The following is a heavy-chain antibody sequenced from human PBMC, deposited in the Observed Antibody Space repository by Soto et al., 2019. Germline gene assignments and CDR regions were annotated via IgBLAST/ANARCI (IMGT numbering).Heavy chain of an antibody. Sequence: EVQLVESGGGLVQPGGSLRLSCAASGFTVSSNYMSWVRQAPGKGLEWVSVIYSGGSTYYADSVKDRFTISSDNSKNTLYVKMNNLRAYDTAVYDCAGDAAYDYICWSQGTLVPVSS. J-gene: IGHJ4*02. D-gene: IGHD3-16*01. CDR1: GFTVSSNY. CDR3: AGDAAYDYIC. CDR2: IYSGGST. V-gene: IGHV3-66*01.